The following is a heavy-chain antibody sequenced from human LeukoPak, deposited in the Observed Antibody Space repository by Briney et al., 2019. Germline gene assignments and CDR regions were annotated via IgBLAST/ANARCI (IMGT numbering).Heavy chain of an antibody. CDR3: ARDRVRDYDFWSGHEYYFDY. Sequence: PSQTLSLTCTVPGGSISSGSYYWSWIRQPAGKGLEWIGRIYTSGSTNYNPSLKSRVTISVDTSKNQFSLKLSSATAADTAVYYCARDRVRDYDFWSGHEYYFDYWGQGTLVTVSS. V-gene: IGHV4-61*02. J-gene: IGHJ4*02. D-gene: IGHD3-3*01. CDR1: GGSISSGSYY. CDR2: IYTSGST.